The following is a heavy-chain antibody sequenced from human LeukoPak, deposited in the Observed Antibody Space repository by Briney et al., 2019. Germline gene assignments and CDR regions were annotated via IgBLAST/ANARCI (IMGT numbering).Heavy chain of an antibody. CDR1: GGSISSSSYY. CDR2: IYYSGST. J-gene: IGHJ3*02. V-gene: IGHV4-39*07. D-gene: IGHD6-19*01. CDR3: ARDFRALAVAGPWAFDI. Sequence: SETLSPTCTVSGGSISSSSYYWGWIRQPPGKGLEWIGSIYYSGSTYYNPSLKSRVTISVDTSKNQFSLKLSSVTAADTAVYYCARDFRALAVAGPWAFDIWGQGTMVTVSS.